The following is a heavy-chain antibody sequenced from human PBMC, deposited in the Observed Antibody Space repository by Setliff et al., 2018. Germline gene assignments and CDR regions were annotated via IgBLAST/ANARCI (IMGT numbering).Heavy chain of an antibody. J-gene: IGHJ3*01. CDR3: AISTLSICSGGSCPNAFDV. CDR1: GYIFKSYG. Sequence: ASVKVSCKASGYIFKSYGISWVRQAPGQGLEWMGWISSYNDVTNYAQSVQGRVTMTTDTSKSAAYMDLRGLRSDDTAVYYCAISTLSICSGGSCPNAFDVWGQGTMVTVSS. CDR2: ISSYNDVT. V-gene: IGHV1-18*01. D-gene: IGHD2-15*01.